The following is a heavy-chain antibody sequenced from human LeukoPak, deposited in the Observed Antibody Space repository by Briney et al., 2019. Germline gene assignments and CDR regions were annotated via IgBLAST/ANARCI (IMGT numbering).Heavy chain of an antibody. D-gene: IGHD3-22*01. J-gene: IGHJ6*03. CDR3: ARVLHYDSSGYYYYYYYYMDV. CDR1: GYTFTSYG. V-gene: IGHV1-18*01. CDR2: ISAYNGDT. Sequence: ASVKVSCKASGYTFTSYGISWVRQAPGQGLEWMGWISAYNGDTNYAQKLQGRVTMTTDTSTSTAYMELSSLRSEDTAVYYCARVLHYDSSGYYYYYYYYMDVWGKGTTVTVSS.